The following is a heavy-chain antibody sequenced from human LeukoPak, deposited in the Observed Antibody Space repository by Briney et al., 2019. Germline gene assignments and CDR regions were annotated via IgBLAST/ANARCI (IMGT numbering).Heavy chain of an antibody. V-gene: IGHV4-34*01. D-gene: IGHD6-6*01. CDR2: INHSGST. Sequence: SETLSLTCAVYGGSFSGYYWSWIRQPPGKGLEWIGEINHSGSTNYNPSLKSRVTISVDTSKNQFSLKLSSVTAADTAVYYCARRSSSLFDYWGQGTLVTVSS. CDR3: ARRSSSLFDY. CDR1: GGSFSGYY. J-gene: IGHJ4*02.